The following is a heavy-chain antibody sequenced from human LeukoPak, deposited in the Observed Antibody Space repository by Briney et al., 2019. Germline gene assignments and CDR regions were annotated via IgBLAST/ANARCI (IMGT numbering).Heavy chain of an antibody. J-gene: IGHJ6*03. CDR1: GGSISSYY. CDR3: ARDAGYYYYYMDV. V-gene: IGHV4-4*08. Sequence: PSETLSLTCTVSGGSISSYYWSWIRQPPGKGLEWIGRIYTSGSTNYNPSLKSRVTISVDTSKNPFSLKLSSVTAADTAVYYCARDAGYYYYYMDVWGKGTTVTISS. CDR2: IYTSGST.